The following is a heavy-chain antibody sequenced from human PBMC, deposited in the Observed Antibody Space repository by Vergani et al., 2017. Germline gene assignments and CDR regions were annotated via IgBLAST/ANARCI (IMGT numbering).Heavy chain of an antibody. Sequence: QVQLQQWGAGLLKPSETLSLTCAVYGGSFSGYYWSWIRQPPGKGLEWIGEINHSGSTNYNPSLKSRVTISVDTSKNQFSLKLSSVTAADTAVYYCARAKYYYGSGSLRRGARYXMDVWGKGTTVTVSS. CDR3: ARAKYYYGSGSLRRGARYXMDV. J-gene: IGHJ6*03. V-gene: IGHV4-34*01. CDR1: GGSFSGYY. CDR2: INHSGST. D-gene: IGHD3-10*01.